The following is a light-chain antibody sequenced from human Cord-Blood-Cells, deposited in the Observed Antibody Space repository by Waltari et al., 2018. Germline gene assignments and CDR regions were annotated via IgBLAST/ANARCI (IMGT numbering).Light chain of an antibody. J-gene: IGKJ5*01. CDR2: DAS. Sequence: EIVLTQSPATLSLSPGERATLSCRASQSVSSYLAWYQQKPGQAPRLLIYDASNRATGSPARFSGSGSGTYFTLTISSLEPEDFAVYYCQQRSNWPITFAQGTRLEIK. V-gene: IGKV3-11*01. CDR1: QSVSSY. CDR3: QQRSNWPIT.